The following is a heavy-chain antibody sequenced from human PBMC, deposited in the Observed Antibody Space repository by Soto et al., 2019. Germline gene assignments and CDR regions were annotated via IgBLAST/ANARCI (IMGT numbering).Heavy chain of an antibody. D-gene: IGHD6-6*01. CDR3: ARVRRQQLVWYYYYYMDV. CDR1: GFTFSSYW. V-gene: IGHV3-7*01. CDR2: IKQDGSEK. Sequence: GGSLRLSCAASGFTFSSYWMSWVRHAPGKGLEWVANIKQDGSEKYYVDSVKGRFTISRDNAKNSLYLQMNSLRAEDTAVYYCARVRRQQLVWYYYYYMDVWGKGTTVTVSS. J-gene: IGHJ6*03.